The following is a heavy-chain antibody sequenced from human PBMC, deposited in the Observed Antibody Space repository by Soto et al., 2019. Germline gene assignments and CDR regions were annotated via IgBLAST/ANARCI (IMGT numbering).Heavy chain of an antibody. CDR1: GYTFSRHG. D-gene: IGHD3-16*01. CDR3: AKDRVESGLGEVDY. V-gene: IGHV3-30*18. CDR2: ISYDGSKK. Sequence: GGSLRLSCAASGYTFSRHGMHWVRQAPGKGLEWVAVISYDGSKKYYEDSVKGRFTISRDNSKNTLYLQVNSLRPEDTAVYYCAKDRVESGLGEVDYWGQGTLVTVSS. J-gene: IGHJ4*02.